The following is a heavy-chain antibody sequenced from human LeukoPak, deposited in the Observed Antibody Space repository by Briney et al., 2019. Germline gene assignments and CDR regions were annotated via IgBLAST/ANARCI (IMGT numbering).Heavy chain of an antibody. CDR2: ISSSSSTI. J-gene: IGHJ4*02. V-gene: IGHV3-48*04. CDR1: GFTFSSYS. Sequence: GRSLRLSFAASGFTFSSYSMNWVRQAPGKGVEWVSYISSSSSTIYYADSVKGRFTISRDNAKNSLYLQMNSLRAEDTAVYYCARGYSSSWGNWGQGTLVAVSS. D-gene: IGHD6-13*01. CDR3: ARGYSSSWGN.